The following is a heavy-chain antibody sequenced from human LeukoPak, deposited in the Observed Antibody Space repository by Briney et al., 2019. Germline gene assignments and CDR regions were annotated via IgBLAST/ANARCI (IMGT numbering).Heavy chain of an antibody. CDR3: ARVRLGAVAGEFDY. CDR1: GYTFTSYD. CDR2: MNRNSGNT. Sequence: ASVKVSCKASGYTFTSYDINWVRQATGQGLEWMGWMNRNSGNTGYAQKFQGRVTMTRNTSISTAYMELSSLRSEDTAVYYCARVRLGAVAGEFDYWGQGTLVTVSS. D-gene: IGHD6-19*01. V-gene: IGHV1-8*01. J-gene: IGHJ4*02.